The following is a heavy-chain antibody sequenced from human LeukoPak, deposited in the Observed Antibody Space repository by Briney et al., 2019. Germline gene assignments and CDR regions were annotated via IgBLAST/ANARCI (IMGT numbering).Heavy chain of an antibody. D-gene: IGHD2-15*01. CDR2: INPSGGST. CDR1: GYTFTSYY. V-gene: IGHV1-46*01. J-gene: IGHJ4*02. Sequence: ASVKVSCKASGYTFTSYYMHWVRQAPGQGLEWMGIINPSGGSTSYAQKFQGRVTMTRDTSTSTVYMELSSLRSEDTAVYYCARDMVVTLPGTAIDYWGQGTLVTVSS. CDR3: ARDMVVTLPGTAIDY.